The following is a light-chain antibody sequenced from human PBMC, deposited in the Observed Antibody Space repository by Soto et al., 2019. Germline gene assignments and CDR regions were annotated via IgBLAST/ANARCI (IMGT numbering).Light chain of an antibody. CDR1: QSVDIN. V-gene: IGKV3-15*01. CDR2: GAS. CDR3: QQYRGWPRT. J-gene: IGKJ1*01. Sequence: EIVLTQSPATLSVSPGERVTLSCRASQSVDINLAWYQQKPGQAPRLLIYGASTRATDMSGTFSGRGFGTEFTLTINNLRPEDFAVYYCQQYRGWPRTFGQGTKV.